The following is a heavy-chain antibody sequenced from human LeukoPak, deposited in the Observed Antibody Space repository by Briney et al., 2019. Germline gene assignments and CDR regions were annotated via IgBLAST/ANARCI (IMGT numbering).Heavy chain of an antibody. CDR3: ARDGTSTDDY. CDR2: ISGNNDNP. CDR1: GYTFSNFG. V-gene: IGHV1-18*01. Sequence: ASVKVSCKPSGYTFSNFGINWVRQAPGQGLEWMGWISGNNDNPNYGQKFQGRFTVTTGSSTSTAYMELKNLTFDDTAVYYCARDGTSTDDYWGQGTLVTVSS. J-gene: IGHJ4*02. D-gene: IGHD2-2*01.